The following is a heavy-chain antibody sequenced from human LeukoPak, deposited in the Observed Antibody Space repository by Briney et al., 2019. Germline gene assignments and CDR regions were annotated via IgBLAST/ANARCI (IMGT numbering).Heavy chain of an antibody. CDR3: ARDSDYDILTGYYTGMYYFDY. J-gene: IGHJ4*02. V-gene: IGHV4-34*01. Sequence: SETLSLTCAVYGGSFSGYYWSWIRQPPGKGLEWIGEINHSGSTNYNPSLKSRVTMSVDTSKNQFSLKLSSVTAADTAVYYCARDSDYDILTGYYTGMYYFDYWGQGTLVTVSS. CDR2: INHSGST. CDR1: GGSFSGYY. D-gene: IGHD3-9*01.